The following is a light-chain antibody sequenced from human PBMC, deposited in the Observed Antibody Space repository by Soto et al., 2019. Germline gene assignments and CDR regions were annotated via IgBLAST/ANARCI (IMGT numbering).Light chain of an antibody. CDR2: GAS. Sequence: EILMTQSPATLSVSRGEIATLAGSASQSVSSNLAWYQQKPGQAPRLLIYGASTRATGIPARFSGSGSGTEFTLTISRLEPEDFAVYYCQQYGSSPPVTFGGGTKVDIK. CDR3: QQYGSSPPVT. CDR1: QSVSSN. V-gene: IGKV3-15*01. J-gene: IGKJ4*01.